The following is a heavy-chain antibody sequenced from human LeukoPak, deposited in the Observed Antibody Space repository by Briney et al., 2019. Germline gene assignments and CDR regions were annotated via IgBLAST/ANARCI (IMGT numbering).Heavy chain of an antibody. CDR3: ARDGGFCSGGFCYRLLDP. Sequence: GGSLRLSCAASGFTFSSHNMVWVRQPPGKGLEWISYISDSSITMYYADSVKGRFTISRDNAKNSLYLQMNSLRAEDTAVYYCARDGGFCSGGFCYRLLDPWGQGTLVTVSS. V-gene: IGHV3-48*04. CDR1: GFTFSSHN. J-gene: IGHJ5*02. D-gene: IGHD2-15*01. CDR2: ISDSSITM.